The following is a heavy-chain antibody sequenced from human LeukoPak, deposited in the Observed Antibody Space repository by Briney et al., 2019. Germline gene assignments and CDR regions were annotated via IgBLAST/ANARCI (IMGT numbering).Heavy chain of an antibody. D-gene: IGHD3-10*01. V-gene: IGHV4-61*02. CDR1: GGSISSGTYY. Sequence: PSQTLSLTCTVSGGSISSGTYYWSWIRQPAGKGLEWIGRIYTSGSTNYNPSLKSRVTISVDTSKNQFSLKLSSVTAADTAVYYCASRSYGSGSYRLGVWGKGTTVTVSS. CDR3: ASRSYGSGSYRLGV. J-gene: IGHJ6*04. CDR2: IYTSGST.